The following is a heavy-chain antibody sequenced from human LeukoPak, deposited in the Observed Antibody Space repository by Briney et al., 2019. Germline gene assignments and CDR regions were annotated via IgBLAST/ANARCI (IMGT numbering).Heavy chain of an antibody. J-gene: IGHJ4*02. CDR3: ARSQRELRWFPGDD. V-gene: IGHV1-69*01. CDR2: IIPIFGTA. CDR1: GGTFSSYA. D-gene: IGHD4-23*01. Sequence: SVKVSCKASGGTFSSYAISWVRQTPGHGLEWMGGIIPIFGTANYAQKFQGRVTITADESTSTAYMELSSLRSEDTAVYYCARSQRELRWFPGDDWGQGTLVTVSS.